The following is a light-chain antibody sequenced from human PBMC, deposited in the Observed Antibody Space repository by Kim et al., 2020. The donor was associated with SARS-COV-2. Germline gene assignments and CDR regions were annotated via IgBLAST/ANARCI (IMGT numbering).Light chain of an antibody. CDR1: QSLLHANGHNY. J-gene: IGKJ1*01. Sequence: DIVMTQSPLSLPVTPGEPASISCRSSQSLLHANGHNYLAWYLQKPGQSPQLLIYLGSSRASGVPDRFSGSESGTDFTLKISSVEAEDVGIYYCMQALQTPPTFGQGTRVEIK. CDR3: MQALQTPPT. CDR2: LGS. V-gene: IGKV2-28*01.